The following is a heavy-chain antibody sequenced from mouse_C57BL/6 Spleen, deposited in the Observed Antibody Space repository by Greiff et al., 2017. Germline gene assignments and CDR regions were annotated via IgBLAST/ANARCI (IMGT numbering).Heavy chain of an antibody. CDR2: IHPSDSET. J-gene: IGHJ2*01. CDR3: AIYDGYYAGGFDY. V-gene: IGHV1-74*01. CDR1: GYTFTSYW. Sequence: QVQLQQPGAELVKPGASVKVSCKASGYTFTSYWMHWVKQRPGQGLEWIGRIHPSDSETNYNQKFKGTAPLTVDKSSSPAYMQLSSLTSEDSAVYYCAIYDGYYAGGFDYWGQGTTLTVSS. D-gene: IGHD2-3*01.